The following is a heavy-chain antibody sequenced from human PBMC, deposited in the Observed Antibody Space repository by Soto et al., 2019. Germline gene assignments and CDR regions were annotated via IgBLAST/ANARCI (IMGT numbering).Heavy chain of an antibody. Sequence: XETLALTCTVSGTSIRNQYGSWIRQPAGKGLEWIGRIYSSGSTNYNPSLKSRVTMSVDTSKNQFSLKVSSVTAADTAVYYCARDSGSWSGYDFFDFWGQGSLVTVSS. J-gene: IGHJ4*02. CDR2: IYSSGST. V-gene: IGHV4-4*07. D-gene: IGHD5-12*01. CDR1: GTSIRNQY. CDR3: ARDSGSWSGYDFFDF.